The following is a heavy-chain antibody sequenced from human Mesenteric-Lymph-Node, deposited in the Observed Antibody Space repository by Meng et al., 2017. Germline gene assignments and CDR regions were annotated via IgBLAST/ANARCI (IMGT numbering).Heavy chain of an antibody. Sequence: SETLSLTCTVSGGSISTYYWSWIRQPPGKALDWIGYIYNSGSTNYNPSLKSRVTISVDTSKNQFSLKLRSVTSADTAVYYCARGKSGPGYAFYFWGQGTKVTVSS. CDR3: ARGKSGPGYAFYF. CDR1: GGSISTYY. V-gene: IGHV4-59*01. D-gene: IGHD3-10*01. J-gene: IGHJ3*01. CDR2: IYNSGST.